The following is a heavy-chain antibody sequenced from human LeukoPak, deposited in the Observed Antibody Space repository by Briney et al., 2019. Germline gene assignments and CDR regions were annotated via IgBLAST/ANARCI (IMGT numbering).Heavy chain of an antibody. Sequence: GGSLRLSCAASGFTFSSYAMSWVRQAPGQGLEWVSAISGSGGSTYYADSVKGRFTISRDNSKNTLYLQMNSLRAEDTAVYYRAKASRGLLWFGEYPSPPPNWFDPWGQGTLVTVSS. J-gene: IGHJ5*02. CDR3: AKASRGLLWFGEYPSPPPNWFDP. CDR2: ISGSGGST. D-gene: IGHD3-10*01. CDR1: GFTFSSYA. V-gene: IGHV3-23*01.